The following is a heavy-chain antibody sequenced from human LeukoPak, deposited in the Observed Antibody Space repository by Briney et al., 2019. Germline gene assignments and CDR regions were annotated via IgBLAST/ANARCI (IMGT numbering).Heavy chain of an antibody. CDR2: IYYSGST. Sequence: SEALSLTCTVSGGPISSGGYYWSWIRQHPRKGLEWIGYIYYSGSTYYNPSLKSRVTISVDTSKNQFSLKLSSVTAADTAVYYCARLGIYQLTRGSFDYWGQGTLVTVSS. J-gene: IGHJ4*02. CDR1: GGPISSGGYY. V-gene: IGHV4-31*03. CDR3: ARLGIYQLTRGSFDY. D-gene: IGHD2-2*01.